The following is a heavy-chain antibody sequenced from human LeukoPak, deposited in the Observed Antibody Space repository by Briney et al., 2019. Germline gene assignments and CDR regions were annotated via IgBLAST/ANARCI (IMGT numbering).Heavy chain of an antibody. CDR3: AKVYYYDGSGYSSPYFFDY. Sequence: GGSLRLSCAASGFTFSSYAMNWVRQAPGKGLEWVSGISGSGGRTYYADCVKGRFTISRDNSRNTLFLQLNSLRAEDTAVYYCAKVYYYDGSGYSSPYFFDYWGQGTLVTVSS. CDR1: GFTFSSYA. V-gene: IGHV3-23*01. J-gene: IGHJ4*02. D-gene: IGHD3-22*01. CDR2: ISGSGGRT.